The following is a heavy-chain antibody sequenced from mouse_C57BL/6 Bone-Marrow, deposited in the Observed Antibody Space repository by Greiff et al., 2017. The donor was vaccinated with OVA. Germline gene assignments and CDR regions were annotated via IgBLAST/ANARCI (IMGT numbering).Heavy chain of an antibody. CDR1: GYTFTDYN. CDR3: ARGGYYYGSSYALWYFDV. J-gene: IGHJ1*03. V-gene: IGHV1-22*01. CDR2: INPNNGGT. D-gene: IGHD1-1*01. Sequence: VQLKESGPELVKPGASVKMSCKASGYTFTDYNMHWVKQSHGKSLEWIGYINPNNGGTSYNQKFKGKATLTVNKSSSTAYMELRSLTSEDSAVYYCARGGYYYGSSYALWYFDVWGTGTTVTVSS.